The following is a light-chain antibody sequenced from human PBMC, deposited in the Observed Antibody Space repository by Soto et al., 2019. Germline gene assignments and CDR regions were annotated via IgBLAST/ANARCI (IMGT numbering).Light chain of an antibody. CDR2: GTS. J-gene: IGKJ3*01. V-gene: IGKV3-20*01. Sequence: EIVLTQSPGTLSLSPGERATLSCRASQSGSSKYLAWYQQKPGQAPRVLIYGTSIRASGVPERFSGGGSGTDFTLTITRLEPEDFAVYYCQHYGSTLFTFGPGTKVDFK. CDR3: QHYGSTLFT. CDR1: QSGSSKY.